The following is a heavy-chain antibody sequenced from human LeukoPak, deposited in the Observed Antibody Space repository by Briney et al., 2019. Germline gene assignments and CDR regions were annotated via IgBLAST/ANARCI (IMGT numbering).Heavy chain of an antibody. CDR1: GFTVITND. J-gene: IGHJ4*02. D-gene: IGHD1-14*01. Sequence: PGGSLRLFCAASGFTVITNDMTWVRQAPGKGLEWVSVLYSDGNTKYAGSVQGRFTISRDNSKNTLYLEMNSLSPDDTAVYYCARGVEPLAANTLAYWGQGTLVTVSS. V-gene: IGHV3-53*01. CDR2: LYSDGNT. CDR3: ARGVEPLAANTLAY.